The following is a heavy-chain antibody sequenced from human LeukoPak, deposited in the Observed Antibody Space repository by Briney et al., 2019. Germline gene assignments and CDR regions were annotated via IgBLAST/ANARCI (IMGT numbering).Heavy chain of an antibody. CDR3: ASLSSGWLGEYFDY. CDR2: ISSSSYI. D-gene: IGHD6-19*01. CDR1: GCTFSSYS. J-gene: IGHJ4*02. V-gene: IGHV3-21*01. Sequence: KSGGSLRLSCAASGCTFSSYSMNWVRQAPGKGLEWVSSISSSSYIYYADSVKGRFTISRDNAKNSLYLQMNSLRAEDTAVYYCASLSSGWLGEYFDYWGQGTLVTVSS.